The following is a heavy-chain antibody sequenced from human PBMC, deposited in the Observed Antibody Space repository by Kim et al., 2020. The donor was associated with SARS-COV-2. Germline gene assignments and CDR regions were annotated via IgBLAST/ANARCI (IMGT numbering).Heavy chain of an antibody. CDR1: GYTFTSYA. D-gene: IGHD3-10*02. V-gene: IGHV7-4-1*02. CDR3: ATSYDRCG. Sequence: ASVKVSCKSSGYTFTSYAMYWVRQAPGQRLAWMGWINTNTGNPTYAQGFTGRFVFSLDTSVSTAYLQISSLKAEDTAVYSCATSYDRCGWGQGTLVTVSS. J-gene: IGHJ1*01. CDR2: INTNTGNP.